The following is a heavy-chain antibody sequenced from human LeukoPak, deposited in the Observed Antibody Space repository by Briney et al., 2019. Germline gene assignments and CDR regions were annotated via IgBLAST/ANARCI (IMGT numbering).Heavy chain of an antibody. V-gene: IGHV1-18*01. D-gene: IGHD3-9*01. CDR3: ARGYQTYYDILTGYYVGYFDY. J-gene: IGHJ4*02. CDR2: ISAYNGNT. Sequence: ASVKVSCKASGYTFTSYGISWVRQAPGQGLEWMGWISAYNGNTNYAQKLQGRVTMTTDTSTSTAYMELRSLRSDDTAVYYCARGYQTYYDILTGYYVGYFDYWGQGTLVTVSS. CDR1: GYTFTSYG.